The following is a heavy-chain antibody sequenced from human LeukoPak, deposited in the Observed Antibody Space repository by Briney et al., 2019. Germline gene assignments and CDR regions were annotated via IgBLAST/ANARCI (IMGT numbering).Heavy chain of an antibody. CDR3: AIGGPHTDFDY. Sequence: GRSLRLSCAASGFTFDDYAMHWVRQAPGKGLEWVSGISWNSGSIGYADSVKGRFTISRDNAKNSLYLQMNSLRAEDTALYYCAIGGPHTDFDYWGQGTLVTVSS. CDR1: GFTFDDYA. J-gene: IGHJ4*02. CDR2: ISWNSGSI. D-gene: IGHD3-10*01. V-gene: IGHV3-9*01.